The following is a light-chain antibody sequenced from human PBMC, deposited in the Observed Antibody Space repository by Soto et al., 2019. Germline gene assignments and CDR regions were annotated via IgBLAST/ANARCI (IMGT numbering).Light chain of an antibody. CDR2: GVS. J-gene: IGKJ5*01. V-gene: IGKV3-20*01. Sequence: ELVLTQSPGTLSLSPGESAALSCRASQPVSSNFLAWYQQKPGQAPRLLIYGVSSRASGIPDRFFGSGSGTAFTLTITRLEPEDFAVYYCQQYANSPITFGQGTRLEIK. CDR1: QPVSSNF. CDR3: QQYANSPIT.